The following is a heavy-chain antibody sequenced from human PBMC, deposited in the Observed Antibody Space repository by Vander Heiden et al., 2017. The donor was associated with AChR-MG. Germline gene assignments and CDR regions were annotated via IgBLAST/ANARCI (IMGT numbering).Heavy chain of an antibody. CDR1: GGTFSSYA. CDR2: IIPIFGTA. Sequence: QVQLVQSGAEVKKPGSSVKVSCKASGGTFSSYAISWVRQAPGQGREWMGGIIPIFGTANYAQKFQGRVTITADESTSTAYMELSSLRSEDTAVYYCAREREIGYCSGGSCLVFDYWGQGTLVTVSS. D-gene: IGHD2-15*01. J-gene: IGHJ4*02. V-gene: IGHV1-69*01. CDR3: AREREIGYCSGGSCLVFDY.